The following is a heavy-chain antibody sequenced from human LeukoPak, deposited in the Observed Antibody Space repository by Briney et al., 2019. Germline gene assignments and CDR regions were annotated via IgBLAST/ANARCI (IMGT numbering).Heavy chain of an antibody. D-gene: IGHD6-13*01. CDR1: GFTFSNYA. CDR2: ISGSGGSI. CDR3: AKSHRPYSSSWYGY. V-gene: IGHV3-23*01. J-gene: IGHJ4*02. Sequence: GGSLRLSCTASGFTFSNYAMTWVRQAPGKGLEWVSTISGSGGSIHYADSVKGRFTISRDSSKNTLYLQMNSLRAEDTAVYYCAKSHRPYSSSWYGYWGQGTLVTVSS.